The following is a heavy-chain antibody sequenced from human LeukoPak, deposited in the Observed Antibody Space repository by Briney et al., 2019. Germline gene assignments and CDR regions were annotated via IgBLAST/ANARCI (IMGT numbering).Heavy chain of an antibody. CDR2: INPNSGGT. CDR1: GYTFTGYY. J-gene: IGHJ3*02. D-gene: IGHD3-10*01. Sequence: GASVKVSCKASGYTFTGYYMHWVRQAPGQGLEWMGGINPNSGGTNYAQKFQGRVTMTRDTSISTAYMELSRLRSDDTAVYYCASLAGSYYYGSGSRWYDAFDIWGQGTMVTVSS. V-gene: IGHV1-2*02. CDR3: ASLAGSYYYGSGSRWYDAFDI.